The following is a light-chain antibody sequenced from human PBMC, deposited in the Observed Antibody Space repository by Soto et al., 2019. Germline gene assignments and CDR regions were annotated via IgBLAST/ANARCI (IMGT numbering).Light chain of an antibody. CDR3: KHYNSYSRT. V-gene: IGKV1-5*03. CDR1: QRISSW. Sequence: DIQMTQSPSTLSASVGDRVTITCRASQRISSWLAWYQQKPGKAPKLMIYKAYTLQSGVPSRFSGSGSGTEFTLTIRSLQPDDYATYYCKHYNSYSRTFGQGTKVDIK. J-gene: IGKJ1*01. CDR2: KAY.